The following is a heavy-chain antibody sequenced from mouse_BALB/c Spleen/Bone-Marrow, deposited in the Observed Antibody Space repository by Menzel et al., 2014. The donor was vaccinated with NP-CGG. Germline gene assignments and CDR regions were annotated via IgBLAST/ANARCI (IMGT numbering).Heavy chain of an antibody. D-gene: IGHD1-2*01. J-gene: IGHJ3*01. CDR1: GFDFSRYW. CDR3: ARLRYYGPFAY. Sequence: EVKLVESGGGLVQPGGSLKLSCAASGFDFSRYWMSWAWQAPGKGLEWIGEINPDSSTINYTPSLKDKFIISRDNAKNTLYLQMSKVRSEDTALYSCARLRYYGPFAYWGQGTLVTVSS. V-gene: IGHV4-1*02. CDR2: INPDSSTI.